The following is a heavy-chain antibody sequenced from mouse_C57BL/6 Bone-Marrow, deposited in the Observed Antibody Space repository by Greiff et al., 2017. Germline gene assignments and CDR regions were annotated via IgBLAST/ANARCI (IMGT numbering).Heavy chain of an antibody. Sequence: QVHVKQSGAELARPGASVKLSCKASGYTFTSYGISWVKQRTGQGLEWIGEIYPRSGNTYYNEKFKGKATLTADKSSSTAYMELRSLTSEDSAVYFCAGTYYYGSSYRDYWGQGTTLTVSS. CDR1: GYTFTSYG. CDR2: IYPRSGNT. V-gene: IGHV1-81*01. D-gene: IGHD1-1*01. CDR3: AGTYYYGSSYRDY. J-gene: IGHJ2*01.